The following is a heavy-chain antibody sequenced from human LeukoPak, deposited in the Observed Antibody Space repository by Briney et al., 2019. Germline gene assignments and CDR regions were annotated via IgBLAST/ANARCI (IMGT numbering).Heavy chain of an antibody. J-gene: IGHJ4*02. CDR3: ARRHYYDRTFDY. D-gene: IGHD3-22*01. Sequence: SETLSLTCTVSGGSISSYYWSWIRQPPGKGLEWIGYIYTSGSTNYNPSLKSRVTISVDTSKNQFSLKLSSVTAADTVVYYCARRHYYDRTFDYWGQGTLVTVSS. V-gene: IGHV4-4*09. CDR1: GGSISSYY. CDR2: IYTSGST.